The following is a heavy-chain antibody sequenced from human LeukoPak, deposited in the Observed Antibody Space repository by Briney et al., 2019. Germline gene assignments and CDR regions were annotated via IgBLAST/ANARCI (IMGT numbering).Heavy chain of an antibody. D-gene: IGHD3-22*01. V-gene: IGHV4-34*01. CDR1: GGSFSGYY. J-gene: IGHJ4*02. Sequence: SETLSLTCAVYGGSFSGYYWSWIRQPPGKGLEWIGEINHSGSTNYNPSLKSRVTISVDTSKNQFSLKLSSVTAADTAVYYCARRYYYDSSGYPPDYWGQGTLVTVSS. CDR2: INHSGST. CDR3: ARRYYYDSSGYPPDY.